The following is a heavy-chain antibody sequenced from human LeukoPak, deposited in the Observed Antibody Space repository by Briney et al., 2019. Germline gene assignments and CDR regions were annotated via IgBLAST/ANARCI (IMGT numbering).Heavy chain of an antibody. V-gene: IGHV4-39*01. CDR1: GGSISSSSHY. CDR2: IYYSGTT. D-gene: IGHD6-19*01. Sequence: PSETLSLTRTVSGGSISSSSHYWGWIRQPPGKGLEWIGIIYYSGTTYYNPSLKSRVTISVDTSTNQFSLKLSSVTAADTAVYYCARRPSTVAGFDYWGQGTLVTVSS. J-gene: IGHJ4*02. CDR3: ARRPSTVAGFDY.